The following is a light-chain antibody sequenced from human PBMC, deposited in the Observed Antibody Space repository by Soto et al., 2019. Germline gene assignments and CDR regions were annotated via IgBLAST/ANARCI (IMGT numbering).Light chain of an antibody. CDR3: GTWDSSRIAV. CDR1: TSNIGNNY. CDR2: DDN. V-gene: IGLV1-51*01. J-gene: IGLJ1*01. Sequence: HSVLTQPPSVSAAPGQKVTISCSGSTSNIGNNYVSWYQQLPGTAPKLLIYDDNKRPSGTPDRFSGSKSGTSATLGITGLQTGDEAEYYCGTWDSSRIAVFGTGTKLTVL.